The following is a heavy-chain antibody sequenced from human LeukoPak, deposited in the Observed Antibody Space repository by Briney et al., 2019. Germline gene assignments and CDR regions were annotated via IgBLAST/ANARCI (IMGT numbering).Heavy chain of an antibody. CDR1: GYTFNNYD. J-gene: IGHJ4*02. CDR2: VTPSSRNT. CDR3: ARGEVQCMDY. D-gene: IGHD2-8*01. Sequence: ASVKVSCKAYGYTFNNYDINWVRQAPGQGLEWMGWVTPSSRNTGYAQKFLGRVTISRDTSLAITYLELSSLRSEDTAVYYCARGEVQCMDYWGQGTLVTVSS. V-gene: IGHV1-8*01.